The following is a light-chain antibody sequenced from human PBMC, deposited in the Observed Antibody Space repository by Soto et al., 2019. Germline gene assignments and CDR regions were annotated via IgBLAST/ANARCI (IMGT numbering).Light chain of an antibody. CDR2: SSN. V-gene: IGLV1-44*01. CDR1: SSNIGSNT. Sequence: QAVVTQPPSASGTPGQRVTISCSGSSSNIGSNTVNWYQQFPGTAPKLLIYSSNQRPSGVPDRFSGSKSGTSASLAISGLQSEDEADYYCATWDDSLNALVFGGGTKLTVL. CDR3: ATWDDSLNALV. J-gene: IGLJ2*01.